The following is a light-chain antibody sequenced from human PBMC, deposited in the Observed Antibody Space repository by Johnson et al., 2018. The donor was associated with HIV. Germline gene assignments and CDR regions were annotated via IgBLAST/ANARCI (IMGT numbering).Light chain of an antibody. V-gene: IGLV1-51*01. J-gene: IGLJ1*01. Sequence: QSVLTQSPSVSAAPGQKVTISCYGSSSNIGNNYVSWYQQLPGTAPKLLIYDNNKRPSGIPDRFSGSKSGTSATLAITGLPTWDEAGYYSGTWDSSLSTYYVFGTGTKVTVL. CDR1: SSNIGNNY. CDR2: DNN. CDR3: GTWDSSLSTYYV.